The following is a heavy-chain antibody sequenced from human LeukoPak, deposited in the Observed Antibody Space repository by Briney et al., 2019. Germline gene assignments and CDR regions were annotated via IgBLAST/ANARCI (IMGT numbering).Heavy chain of an antibody. V-gene: IGHV4-30-2*01. D-gene: IGHD3-16*01. J-gene: IGHJ6*02. CDR3: ARLYPGGNYYSGVDV. CDR1: GGSISSGGYS. Sequence: SETLSLTCAVSGGSISSGGYSWSWIRQPPGKGLEWIGYIYYSGSTYYNPSLKSRVTISVDRSKNQFSLKLSSVTPGDTAVYYCARLYPGGNYYSGVDVWGQGTTVTVSS. CDR2: IYYSGST.